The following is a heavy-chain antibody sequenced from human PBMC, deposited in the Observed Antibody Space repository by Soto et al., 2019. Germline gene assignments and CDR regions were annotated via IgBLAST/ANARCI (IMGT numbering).Heavy chain of an antibody. J-gene: IGHJ5*02. CDR2: IIPILALT. D-gene: IGHD2-15*01. V-gene: IGHV1-69*02. Sequence: QVQLVQSGAEVKKTGSSVKVSCKASGDTSSTYSINWVRQAPGQGLEWVGRIIPILALTNYAQRFQGRVTITADKSTSKVFMALSSLRSEDTAVYYCPRVYCSGGSCYSPRYNWFDPRGQGTLVTVSS. CDR3: PRVYCSGGSCYSPRYNWFDP. CDR1: GDTSSTYS.